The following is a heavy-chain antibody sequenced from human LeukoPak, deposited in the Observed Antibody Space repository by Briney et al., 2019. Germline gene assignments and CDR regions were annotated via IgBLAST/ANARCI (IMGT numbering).Heavy chain of an antibody. CDR1: GDSVSSNSAA. D-gene: IGHD3-22*01. J-gene: IGHJ6*02. V-gene: IGHV6-1*01. CDR3: AREDRRGYAGIYQYYNLDV. CDR2: TYYRSKWFN. Sequence: SQTLSLTCAISGDSVSSNSAAWHWIRQSPLRGLEWLGRTYYRSKWFNQYAVSVESRITINPDIAKNQFSLQLSSVTPEDTAVYYCAREDRRGYAGIYQYYNLDVWGQGTTVTVSS.